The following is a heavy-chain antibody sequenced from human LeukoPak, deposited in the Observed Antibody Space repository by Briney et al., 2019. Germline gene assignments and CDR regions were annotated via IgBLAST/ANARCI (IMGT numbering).Heavy chain of an antibody. J-gene: IGHJ4*02. Sequence: GESLKISCKGSGYSFTSYWIGWVLQMPRKGLEWMGIIYPGDSDTRYSPSFQGQVTISADKSISTAYLQWSSLKASDTAMYYCARRARVYYDEPDYWGQGTLVTVSS. CDR2: IYPGDSDT. CDR3: ARRARVYYDEPDY. D-gene: IGHD3-22*01. V-gene: IGHV5-51*01. CDR1: GYSFTSYW.